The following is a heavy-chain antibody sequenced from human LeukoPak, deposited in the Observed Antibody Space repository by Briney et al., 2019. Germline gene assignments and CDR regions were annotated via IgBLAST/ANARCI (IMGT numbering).Heavy chain of an antibody. V-gene: IGHV3-15*01. D-gene: IGHD6-13*01. J-gene: IGHJ4*02. Sequence: GGSLRLSCAASGFTFSHYHINWVRQAPGKGLEWVGRIKSKTDGGTADYAAPVKGRFTISRDDSKNTLYLQLNSLKTEDTAVYYCTTSRFGSRWYGAFGYWGQGTLVTVSS. CDR2: IKSKTDGGTA. CDR1: GFTFSHYH. CDR3: TTSRFGSRWYGAFGY.